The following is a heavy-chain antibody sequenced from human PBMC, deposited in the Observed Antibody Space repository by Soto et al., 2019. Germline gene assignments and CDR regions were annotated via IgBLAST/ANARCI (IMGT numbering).Heavy chain of an antibody. CDR3: ARDMGIGPDARRGGAFDI. Sequence: GGSLRLSCAASGFTFSDYYMSWIRQAPGKGLEWVSYISSGSTIYYADSVKGRFTISRDNAKNSLYLQMNSLRAEDTAVYYCARDMGIGPDARRGGAFDIWGQGTMVTVSS. CDR1: GFTFSDYY. D-gene: IGHD6-6*01. CDR2: ISSGSTI. J-gene: IGHJ3*02. V-gene: IGHV3-11*01.